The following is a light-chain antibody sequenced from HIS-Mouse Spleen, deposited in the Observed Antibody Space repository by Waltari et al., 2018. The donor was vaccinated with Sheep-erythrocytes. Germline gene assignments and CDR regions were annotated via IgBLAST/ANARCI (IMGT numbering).Light chain of an antibody. Sequence: DIVMTQSPLPLPVPPGEPASTSCRSSQRLLHSNGYNYLDWYLQKPGQSPQLLIYLGSNRASGVPDRFSGSGSGTDFTLKISRVEAEDVGVYYCMQALQTPLTFGGGTKVEIK. J-gene: IGKJ4*01. V-gene: IGKV2-28*01. CDR3: MQALQTPLT. CDR2: LGS. CDR1: QRLLHSNGYNY.